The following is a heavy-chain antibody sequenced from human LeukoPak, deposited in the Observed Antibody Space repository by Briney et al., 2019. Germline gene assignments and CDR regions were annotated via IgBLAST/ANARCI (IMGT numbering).Heavy chain of an antibody. CDR3: AREGSDILTGYSNYYYYMDV. Sequence: GASVKVSCKASGYTFTSYGISWVRQAPGQGLEWMGWTSAYNGNTNYAQKLQGRVTMTTDTSTSTAYMELRSLRSDDTAVYYCAREGSDILTGYSNYYYYMDVWGKGTTVTVSS. J-gene: IGHJ6*03. V-gene: IGHV1-18*01. CDR2: TSAYNGNT. CDR1: GYTFTSYG. D-gene: IGHD3-9*01.